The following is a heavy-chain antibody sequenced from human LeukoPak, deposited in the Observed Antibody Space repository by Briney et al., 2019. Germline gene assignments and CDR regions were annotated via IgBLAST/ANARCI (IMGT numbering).Heavy chain of an antibody. V-gene: IGHV3-30*18. J-gene: IGHJ6*02. CDR3: AKDLGRGSSFYNYYYGMDV. CDR1: GFTYGSYG. CDR2: ISNDGINK. Sequence: PGRSLRLSCAASGFTYGSYGMHWVRQAPGEGLEWVAAISNDGINKYYADSVKGRFTISRDNSKNTMDLQMTTLRPEDTAVYYCAKDLGRGSSFYNYYYGMDVWGQGTTVTVSS. D-gene: IGHD2-15*01.